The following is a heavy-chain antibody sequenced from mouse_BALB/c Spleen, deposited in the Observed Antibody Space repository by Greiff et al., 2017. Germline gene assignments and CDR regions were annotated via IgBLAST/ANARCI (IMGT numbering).Heavy chain of an antibody. CDR3: ARLVAPYYAMDY. V-gene: IGHV8-8*01. CDR2: IWWNDDK. Sequence: QVTLKVSGPGILQPSQTLSLTCSFSGFSLSTSGMSVGWIRQPSGKGLEWLAHIWWNDDKYYNPALKSRLTISKDTSNNQVFLKIASVVTADTATDYGARLVAPYYAMDYWGQGTSVTVSS. CDR1: GFSLSTSGMS. J-gene: IGHJ4*01. D-gene: IGHD6-1*01.